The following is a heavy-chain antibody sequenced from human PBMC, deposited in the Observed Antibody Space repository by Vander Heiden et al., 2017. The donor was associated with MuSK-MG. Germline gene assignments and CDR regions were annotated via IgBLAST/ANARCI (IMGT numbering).Heavy chain of an antibody. J-gene: IGHJ6*02. D-gene: IGHD3-16*02. CDR2: ISNDGSNK. CDR1: GFTFSRYA. CDR3: AIDKDDYVWGSYRYNYDYYAMDV. Sequence: QVQLVESGGGVVQPGRSLRLSCAVSGFTFSRYAMHWVRQAPGKGLEWVAVISNDGSNKYYADSVKGRFTVSRDNSKNTLHLQVTSLRAEDTAVYYCAIDKDDYVWGSYRYNYDYYAMDVWGQGTTVTVSS. V-gene: IGHV3-30*04.